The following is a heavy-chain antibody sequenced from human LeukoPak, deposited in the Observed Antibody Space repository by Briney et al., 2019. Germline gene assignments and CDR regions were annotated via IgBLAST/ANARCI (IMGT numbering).Heavy chain of an antibody. CDR1: GGSISPDY. CDR2: VYYNGLT. Sequence: PSETLSLTCTVSGGSISPDYWTWIRQTPGKGLEWIGYVYYNGLTSYNASLRSRLILSVDTARNQVSLKLTSVTAADTAVYYCTREVSTVTFDYWGQGTLVTVSS. D-gene: IGHD4-17*01. J-gene: IGHJ4*02. CDR3: TREVSTVTFDY. V-gene: IGHV4-59*01.